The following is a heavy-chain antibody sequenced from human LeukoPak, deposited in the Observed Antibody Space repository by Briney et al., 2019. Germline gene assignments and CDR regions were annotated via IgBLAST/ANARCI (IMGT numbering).Heavy chain of an antibody. CDR1: GVSISSYY. CDR3: ARHSAAAAGTRALWYFDL. Sequence: KPSETLSPTCTVSGVSISSYYWSWIRQPPGKGLEWIGYIYTSGSTNYNPSLKSRVTISVDTSKNQFSLKLSSVTAADTAVYYCARHSAAAAGTRALWYFDLWGRGTLVTVSS. D-gene: IGHD6-13*01. J-gene: IGHJ2*01. V-gene: IGHV4-4*09. CDR2: IYTSGST.